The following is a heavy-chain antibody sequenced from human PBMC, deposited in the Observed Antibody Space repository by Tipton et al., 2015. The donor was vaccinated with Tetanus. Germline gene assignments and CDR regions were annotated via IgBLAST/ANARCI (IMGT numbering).Heavy chain of an antibody. CDR1: GASINAGGYL. V-gene: IGHV4-31*03. D-gene: IGHD3-22*01. CDR2: IYYNTERT. Sequence: TLSLTCNVSGASINAGGYLWTWVRQHPGKGLEWIGNIYYNTERTSHPPSLDSRVSISVDTSKNQFSPRLTSVTAADTAVYYCARRGDYVFYYESSGYLWGAAFDIWGQGTMVSVSA. J-gene: IGHJ3*02. CDR3: ARRGDYVFYYESSGYLWGAAFDI.